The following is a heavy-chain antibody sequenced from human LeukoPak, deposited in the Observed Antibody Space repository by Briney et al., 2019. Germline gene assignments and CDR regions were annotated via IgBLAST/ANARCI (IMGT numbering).Heavy chain of an antibody. CDR1: GGSISSSSYF. CDR3: ARVGRGGVRSWFDP. D-gene: IGHD3-10*01. CDR2: VYYSGST. J-gene: IGHJ5*02. V-gene: IGHV4-39*07. Sequence: SETLSLTCTVSGGSISSSSYFWGWIRQPPGKGLEWIGSVYYSGSTNYNPSLKSRVTISVDTSKNQFSLKLSSVTAADTAVYYCARVGRGGVRSWFDPWGQGTLVTVSS.